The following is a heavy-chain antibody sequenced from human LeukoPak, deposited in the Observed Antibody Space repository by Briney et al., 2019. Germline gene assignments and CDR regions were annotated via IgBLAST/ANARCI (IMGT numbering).Heavy chain of an antibody. Sequence: SETLSLTCTVSGGPISNFYCSWIWQSPGKGLEWIGYISNSGDSKYSPSLKGRVTMSVDTSKKQFSLKLSSVTAADTAVYYCAKSGGGDLRTGYHTGWFDPWGQGTLVTV. CDR2: ISNSGDS. J-gene: IGHJ5*02. CDR1: GGPISNFY. D-gene: IGHD3/OR15-3a*01. CDR3: AKSGGGDLRTGYHTGWFDP. V-gene: IGHV4-59*03.